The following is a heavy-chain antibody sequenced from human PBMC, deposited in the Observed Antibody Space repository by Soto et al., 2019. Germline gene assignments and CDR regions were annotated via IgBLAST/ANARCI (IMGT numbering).Heavy chain of an antibody. CDR1: GFTFISYA. Sequence: PGGSLRLSCAASGFTFISYAMHWVLQAPCKGLEWVAVISYDGSNKYYADSVKGRFTISRDNAKNSLYLQMNSLRDEDTAVYYCGGDSSGYFYPDVFDIWGQGTMVTVS. CDR2: ISYDGSNK. V-gene: IGHV3-30-3*01. CDR3: GGDSSGYFYPDVFDI. J-gene: IGHJ3*02. D-gene: IGHD3-22*01.